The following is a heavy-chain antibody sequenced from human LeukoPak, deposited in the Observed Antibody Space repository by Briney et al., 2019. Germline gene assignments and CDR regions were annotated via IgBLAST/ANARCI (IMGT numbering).Heavy chain of an antibody. J-gene: IGHJ4*02. D-gene: IGHD5-24*01. Sequence: KSGGSLRLSCVASAFTFKTYTLNWVRQTPGKGLEWVSYISTAGNLINYADSVRGRFTISRDNAKNSLYLYMSSLTPEDTAVYYCARTVEGHSDFRGQGTLVTVSS. CDR3: ARTVEGHSDF. CDR2: ISTAGNLI. CDR1: AFTFKTYT. V-gene: IGHV3-21*01.